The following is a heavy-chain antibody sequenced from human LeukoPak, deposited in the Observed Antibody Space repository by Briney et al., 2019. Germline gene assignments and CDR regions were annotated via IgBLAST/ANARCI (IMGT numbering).Heavy chain of an antibody. CDR2: IYPGDSDT. CDR1: GYTFTSYD. D-gene: IGHD6-13*01. CDR3: ATSSSSFHFDY. J-gene: IGHJ4*02. V-gene: IGHV5-51*01. Sequence: KVSCKASGYTFTSYDINWVRQATGQGLEWMGIIYPGDSDTRYSPSFQGQVTISADKSISTAYLQWSSLKASDTAMYYCATSSSSFHFDYWGQGTLVTVSS.